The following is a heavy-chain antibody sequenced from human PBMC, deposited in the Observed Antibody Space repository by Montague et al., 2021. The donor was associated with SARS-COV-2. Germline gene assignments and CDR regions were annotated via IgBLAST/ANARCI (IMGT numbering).Heavy chain of an antibody. J-gene: IGHJ4*02. D-gene: IGHD3-10*01. CDR1: GFTFSSYS. CDR2: IRSSSSYI. V-gene: IGHV3-21*01. Sequence: SLRLSCAASGFTFSSYSMNWVRQAPGKGLEWVSSIRSSSSYIYYADSVKGRFTISRDNAKNSLYLQMNSLRAEDTAVYYCARALWFGEKCFDYWGQGTLVTVSS. CDR3: ARALWFGEKCFDY.